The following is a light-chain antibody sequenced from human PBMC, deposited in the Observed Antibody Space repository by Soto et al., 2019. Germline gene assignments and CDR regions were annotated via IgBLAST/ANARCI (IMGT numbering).Light chain of an antibody. V-gene: IGKV3-15*01. CDR3: QQYSNRPHT. J-gene: IGKJ2*01. CDR2: GAS. CDR1: QSVSSN. Sequence: EIVMTQSPATLSVSPGGRATLSCRASQSVSSNLAWYLQKPGQAPRLLIYGASTRATGIPARFRGSGSGTEFTLTISSLQSEDFAVYYCQQYSNRPHTFGQGTKLEIK.